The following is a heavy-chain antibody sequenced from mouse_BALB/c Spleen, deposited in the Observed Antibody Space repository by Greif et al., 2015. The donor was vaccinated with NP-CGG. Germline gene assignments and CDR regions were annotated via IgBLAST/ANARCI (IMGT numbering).Heavy chain of an antibody. D-gene: IGHD2-3*01. CDR1: GFTFNTYA. CDR2: IRSKSNNYAT. V-gene: IGHV10-1*02. Sequence: EVMLVESGGGLVQPKGSLKLSCAASGFTFNTYAMNWVRQAPGKGLEWVARIRSKSNNYATYYADSVKDRFTISRDDSQSMLYLQMNNLKTEDTAMYYRVRHGMDDGYYQYYYAMDYWGQGTSVTVSS. J-gene: IGHJ4*01. CDR3: VRHGMDDGYYQYYYAMDY.